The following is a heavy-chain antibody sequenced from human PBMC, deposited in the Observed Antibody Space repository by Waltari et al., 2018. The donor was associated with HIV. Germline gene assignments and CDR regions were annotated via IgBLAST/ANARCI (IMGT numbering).Heavy chain of an antibody. CDR2: IDHRGRT. CDR1: GGSFTDAY. CDR3: ARGTKPAPYNGWPRGAFDI. Sequence: QVQQHQWGAGLLKPSETLALICNVDGGSFTDAYWTWIRQSPRKGLEWIGEIDHRGRTNYNPSLRSRVTISFDMSNNQFSLRLTSVTPSDSAVYFCARGTKPAPYNGWPRGAFDIWGQGTVVTVSS. V-gene: IGHV4-34*01. J-gene: IGHJ3*02. D-gene: IGHD5-12*01.